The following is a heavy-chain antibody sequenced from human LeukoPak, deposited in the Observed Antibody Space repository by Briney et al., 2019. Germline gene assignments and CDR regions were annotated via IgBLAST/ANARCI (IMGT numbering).Heavy chain of an antibody. V-gene: IGHV5-51*01. D-gene: IGHD2-15*01. J-gene: IGHJ3*02. CDR2: IYPGDSDT. CDR3: ARQYCSGGSCYTLDPDAFDI. CDR1: GYSFTSYW. Sequence: GESLKISCKGSGYSFTSYWIGWVRQMPGKGLEWMGIIYPGDSDTRYSPSSQGQVTISADKSISTAYLQWSSLKASDTAMYYCARQYCSGGSCYTLDPDAFDIWGQGTMVTVSS.